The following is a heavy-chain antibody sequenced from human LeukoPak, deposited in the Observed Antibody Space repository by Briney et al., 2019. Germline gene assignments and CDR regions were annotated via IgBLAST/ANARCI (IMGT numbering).Heavy chain of an antibody. CDR1: GYTFTGDY. J-gene: IGHJ5*02. Sequence: ASVKVSCKASGYTFTGDYMHWVRQAPGQGLEWMGWINPNSGGTKCAQKFQGRLTMTRDTSISTAYMELNRLTSDDTAVYYCARDGHSGWSRADNNWFDPWGQGTLVTVSS. CDR3: ARDGHSGWSRADNNWFDP. V-gene: IGHV1-2*02. CDR2: INPNSGGT. D-gene: IGHD6-19*01.